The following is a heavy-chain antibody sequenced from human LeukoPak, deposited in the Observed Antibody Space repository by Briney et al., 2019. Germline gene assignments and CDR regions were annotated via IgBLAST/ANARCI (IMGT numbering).Heavy chain of an antibody. V-gene: IGHV3-53*01. J-gene: IGHJ4*02. CDR3: ARRDGGDYGASYYFDY. CDR1: GFTVSSNY. D-gene: IGHD4-17*01. CDR2: IYSGGST. Sequence: GGSLRLSCAASGFTVSSNYMSWVRQAPGKGLEWVSVIYSGGSTYYADSVKGRFTISRDNAKNSLYLQMNSLRAEDTALYYCARRDGGDYGASYYFDYWGQGTLVTVSS.